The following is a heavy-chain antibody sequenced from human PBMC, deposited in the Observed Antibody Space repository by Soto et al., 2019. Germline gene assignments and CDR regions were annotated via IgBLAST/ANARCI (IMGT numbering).Heavy chain of an antibody. Sequence: QVRLVESGGGVVQPGRHLRLSCAASGFTFRNSGMHWVRQAPGRGLEWVAVIWYDGSEKYYADSVRGRFTISRDNSKDTLYLHINSLRAEDTAVYYCAKAIIAARPNDYYYMDVWGKGTTVTVSS. CDR3: AKAIIAARPNDYYYMDV. D-gene: IGHD6-6*01. CDR2: IWYDGSEK. J-gene: IGHJ6*03. CDR1: GFTFRNSG. V-gene: IGHV3-33*06.